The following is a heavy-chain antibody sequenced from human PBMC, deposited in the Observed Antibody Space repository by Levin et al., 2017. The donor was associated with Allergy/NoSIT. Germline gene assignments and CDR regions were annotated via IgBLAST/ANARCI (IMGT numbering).Heavy chain of an antibody. CDR1: GFTFSSYA. Sequence: HAGGSLRLSCAASGFTFSSYAMSWVRQAPGKGLEWVSAISGSGGSTYYADSVKGRFTISRDNSKNTLYLQMNSLRAEDTAVYYCAKRDCSSTSCYGIPDWYFDLWGRGTLVTVSS. J-gene: IGHJ2*01. D-gene: IGHD2-2*01. V-gene: IGHV3-23*01. CDR2: ISGSGGST. CDR3: AKRDCSSTSCYGIPDWYFDL.